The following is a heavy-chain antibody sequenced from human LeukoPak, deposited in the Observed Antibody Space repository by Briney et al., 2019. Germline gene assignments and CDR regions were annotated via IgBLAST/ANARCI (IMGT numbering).Heavy chain of an antibody. CDR3: ASLTHADY. Sequence: GGSLRLSCAASGFTFSSYEMNWVRQAPGKGLEWVSYISSSGSTIYYADSVKGRLTISRDSAKKSLYLQMNSLRAEDTAVYYCASLTHADYWGQGTLVTVSS. CDR1: GFTFSSYE. V-gene: IGHV3-48*03. J-gene: IGHJ4*02. CDR2: ISSSGSTI.